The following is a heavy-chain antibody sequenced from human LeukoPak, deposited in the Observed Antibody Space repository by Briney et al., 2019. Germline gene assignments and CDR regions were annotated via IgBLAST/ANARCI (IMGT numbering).Heavy chain of an antibody. J-gene: IGHJ4*02. Sequence: SETLSLTCTVSGGSISSYYWSWIRQPAGKGLEWIGRIYTSGSTNYNPSLKSRDTMSVDTSKNQFSLKLSSVTAADTAVYYCARDMPYYDSSGYRFDYWGQGTLVTVSS. D-gene: IGHD3-22*01. CDR3: ARDMPYYDSSGYRFDY. V-gene: IGHV4-4*07. CDR1: GGSISSYY. CDR2: IYTSGST.